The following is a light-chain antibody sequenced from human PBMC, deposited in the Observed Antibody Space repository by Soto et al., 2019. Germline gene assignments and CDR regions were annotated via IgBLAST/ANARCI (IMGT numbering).Light chain of an antibody. Sequence: DIQVTQSPPTLSASVGDRVTISCRASQGISSWLAWYQQKPGKAPRLLIYSASTLYSGVPSRFSGSGSGTDFTLTISSLQPEDFATYYCQQANSFPLTFGPGTKVDIK. V-gene: IGKV1-12*01. CDR2: SAS. CDR1: QGISSW. CDR3: QQANSFPLT. J-gene: IGKJ3*01.